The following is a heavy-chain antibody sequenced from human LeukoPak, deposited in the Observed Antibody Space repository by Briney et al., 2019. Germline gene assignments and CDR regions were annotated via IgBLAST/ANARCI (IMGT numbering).Heavy chain of an antibody. J-gene: IGHJ1*01. V-gene: IGHV3-43D*03. CDR3: AKVRSSGWYYFQH. CDR1: GFTFDDYA. D-gene: IGHD6-19*01. Sequence: GGSLRLSCAASGFTFDDYAMHWVRQAPGKGLEWVSLISWDGGSTYYADSVKGRFTISRDNSKNSLYLQMNSLRAEDTALYYCAKVRSSGWYYFQHWDQGTLVTVSS. CDR2: ISWDGGST.